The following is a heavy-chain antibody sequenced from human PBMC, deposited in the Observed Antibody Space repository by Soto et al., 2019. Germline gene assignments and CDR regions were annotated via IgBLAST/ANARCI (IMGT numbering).Heavy chain of an antibody. V-gene: IGHV3-30*18. CDR2: ISYDGSNK. CDR1: GFTFSSYG. J-gene: IGHJ6*03. CDR3: AKDQEPDRNYYYYYYMDV. Sequence: PGGSLRLSCAASGFTFSSYGMHWVRQAPGKGLEWVAVISYDGSNKYYADSVKGRFTISRDNSKNTLYLQMNSLRAEDTAVYYCAKDQEPDRNYYYYYYMDVWGKGTTVTVSS.